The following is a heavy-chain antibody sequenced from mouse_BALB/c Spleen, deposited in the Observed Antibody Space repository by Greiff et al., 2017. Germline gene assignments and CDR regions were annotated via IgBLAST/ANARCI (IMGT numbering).Heavy chain of an antibody. Sequence: EVQRVESGPSLVKPSQTLSLTCSVTGDSITSCYWNWIRKFPGNKLEYMGYISYSGSTYYNPSLKSRISITRDTSKNQYYLQLNSVTTEDTATYYCARWDGNYLYAMDYWGQGTSVTVSA. J-gene: IGHJ4*01. CDR3: ARWDGNYLYAMDY. CDR1: GDSITSCY. D-gene: IGHD2-1*01. CDR2: ISYSGST. V-gene: IGHV3-8*02.